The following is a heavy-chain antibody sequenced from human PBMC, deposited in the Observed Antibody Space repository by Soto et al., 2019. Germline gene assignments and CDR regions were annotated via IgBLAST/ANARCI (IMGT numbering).Heavy chain of an antibody. Sequence: EVQLVESGGGLVQPGGSLRLSCAASGFTVSSNYMSWVRQAPGKGLEWVSVIYSGGSTYYADSVKGRFTISRDNSKNTLYLQMTSLRAEDTAVYYCARDWGSAEYFQHWGQGTLVTVSS. CDR3: ARDWGSAEYFQH. V-gene: IGHV3-66*01. J-gene: IGHJ1*01. CDR2: IYSGGST. D-gene: IGHD3-16*01. CDR1: GFTVSSNY.